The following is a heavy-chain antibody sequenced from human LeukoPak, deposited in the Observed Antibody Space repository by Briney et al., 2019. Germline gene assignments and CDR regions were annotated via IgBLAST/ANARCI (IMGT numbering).Heavy chain of an antibody. D-gene: IGHD3-22*01. CDR2: IYYSGST. J-gene: IGHJ3*02. CDR3: ARVYYYDASGGFDI. V-gene: IGHV4-59*12. CDR1: GGSISSYY. Sequence: SETLSLTRTVSGGSISSYYWSWIRQPPRKGLAWIGYIYYSGSTNYNPSLTSRVTISVDTSKKQFSLKLSSVSAADTAVYYCARVYYYDASGGFDIWGQGTMVTVSS.